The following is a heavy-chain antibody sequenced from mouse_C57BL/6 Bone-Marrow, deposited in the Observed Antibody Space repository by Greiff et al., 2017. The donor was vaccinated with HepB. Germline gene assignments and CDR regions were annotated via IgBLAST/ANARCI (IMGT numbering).Heavy chain of an antibody. Sequence: VQLQQSGPVLVKPGASVKMSCKASGYTFTDYYMNWVKQSHGKSLEWIGVINPYNGGTSYNQKFKGKATLTVDKSSSTAYMELNSLTSEDSAVYYCSITTVVAHYYFDYWGQGTTLTVSS. V-gene: IGHV1-19*01. CDR3: SITTVVAHYYFDY. CDR1: GYTFTDYY. D-gene: IGHD1-1*01. CDR2: INPYNGGT. J-gene: IGHJ2*01.